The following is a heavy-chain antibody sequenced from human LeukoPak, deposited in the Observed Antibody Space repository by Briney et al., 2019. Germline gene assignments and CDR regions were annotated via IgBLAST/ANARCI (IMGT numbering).Heavy chain of an antibody. D-gene: IGHD3-10*01. J-gene: IGHJ4*02. CDR1: GFTFSSYA. V-gene: IGHV3-30*04. CDR3: TGNYYGSGSYADFDY. CDR2: ISYDGSNK. Sequence: QTGGSLRLSCAASGFTFSSYAMHWVRQAPGKGLEWVAVISYDGSNKYYADSVKGRFTISRDNSKNTLYLQMDSLKTEDTAVYYCTGNYYGSGSYADFDYWGQGTLVTVSS.